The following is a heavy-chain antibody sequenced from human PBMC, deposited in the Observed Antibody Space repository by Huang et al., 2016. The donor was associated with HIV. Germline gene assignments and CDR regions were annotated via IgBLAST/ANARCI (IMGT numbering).Heavy chain of an antibody. D-gene: IGHD3-16*01. CDR1: GGSFSGYF. Sequence: QVQLEQWGEGLLKPSETLSLTCAVYGGSFSGYFWNWIRQSPGKGLEWIGQINHAGVTAYNPTLKSRATISVDTSKNQFPLKLTSVTAADTAIYYCAREIMISFGGPFDSWGHGNLVTVSS. J-gene: IGHJ5*01. CDR3: AREIMISFGGPFDS. CDR2: INHAGVT. V-gene: IGHV4-34*02.